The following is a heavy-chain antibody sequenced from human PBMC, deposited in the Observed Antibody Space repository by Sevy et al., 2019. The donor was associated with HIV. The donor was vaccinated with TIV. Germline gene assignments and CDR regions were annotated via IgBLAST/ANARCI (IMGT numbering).Heavy chain of an antibody. D-gene: IGHD2-8*01. CDR1: GFTFSKYS. Sequence: GESLKISCAASGFTFSKYSMSWVRQPPGKGLEWVSTLSFGCGEINYADSVKGRFTISRDNSKSSVYLQMNNLRPEDTAVYYCAREGCTKPHDYCGQGTLVTVSS. CDR3: AREGCTKPHDY. J-gene: IGHJ4*02. V-gene: IGHV3-23*01. CDR2: LSFGCGEI.